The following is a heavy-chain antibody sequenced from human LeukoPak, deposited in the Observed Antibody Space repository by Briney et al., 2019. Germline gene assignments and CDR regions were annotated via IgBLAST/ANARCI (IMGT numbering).Heavy chain of an antibody. CDR1: GYTFSSYG. V-gene: IGHV1-18*01. CDR2: ISTYNGNT. Sequence: ASVKVSCKASGYTFSSYGISWVRQAPGQGLEWMGWISTYNGNTNYAQKLQGRVTMTTDTSTSTAYMELRSLRSDDTAVYYCARVRGRVGARSVDYWGQGTLVTVSS. CDR3: ARVRGRVGARSVDY. J-gene: IGHJ4*02. D-gene: IGHD1-26*01.